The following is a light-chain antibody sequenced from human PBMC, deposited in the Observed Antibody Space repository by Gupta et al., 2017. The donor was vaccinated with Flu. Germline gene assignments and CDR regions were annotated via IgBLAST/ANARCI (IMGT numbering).Light chain of an antibody. J-gene: IGLJ2*01. Sequence: QSALTQPASVSGSPGQSITISCTGTSSDVGGYDYVSWYQQHPGKAPELMIFEVSRRPSGISNRFSGSKSGNTASLTISGLQAEDEAYYCCSSYTSTNTVVVFGGGTKLTVL. CDR3: SSYTSTNTVVV. V-gene: IGLV2-14*01. CDR2: EVS. CDR1: SSDVGGYDY.